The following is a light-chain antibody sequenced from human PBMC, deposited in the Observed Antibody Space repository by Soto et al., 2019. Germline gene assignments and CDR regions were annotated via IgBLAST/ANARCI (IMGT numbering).Light chain of an antibody. Sequence: QAVVTQPPSVSGAPGQRVAISCTGSSSNIGAGYDVHWYQQLPGAAPKLLIYANNNRPSGVPDRFSGSKSDTSVSLAITGLQAEDEADYYCQSYDSSLSVIFGGGTKVTVL. CDR1: SSNIGAGYD. J-gene: IGLJ2*01. CDR3: QSYDSSLSVI. CDR2: ANN. V-gene: IGLV1-40*01.